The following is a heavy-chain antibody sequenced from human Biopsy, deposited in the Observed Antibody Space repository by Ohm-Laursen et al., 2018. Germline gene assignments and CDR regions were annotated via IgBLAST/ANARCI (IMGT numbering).Heavy chain of an antibody. J-gene: IGHJ4*02. CDR1: GGSFSGYY. CDR3: ARRGSGGRSFDH. V-gene: IGHV4-59*08. CDR2: ISDSGST. Sequence: GTLSLTCVVYGGSFSGYYWSWIRQPPGKGPEWIGDISDSGSTNYKPSLKSRVIISVDTSKNQFSLNLSSVTAADTAVYYCARRGSGGRSFDHWGQGTLVTVSS. D-gene: IGHD2-15*01.